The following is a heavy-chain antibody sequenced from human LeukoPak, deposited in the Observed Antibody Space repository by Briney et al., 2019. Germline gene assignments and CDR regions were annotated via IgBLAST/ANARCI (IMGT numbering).Heavy chain of an antibody. D-gene: IGHD3-22*01. J-gene: IGHJ4*02. Sequence: KASETLSLTCTVSGGSISSYYWSWIRQSPGKGLEWIGYIYYSGSTNYNPSLKSRVTMSVDTSKSQFSLKLSSVTAADTAMYYCARDRYYDSSGYSYYFDYWGQGTLVTVSS. CDR1: GGSISSYY. CDR2: IYYSGST. CDR3: ARDRYYDSSGYSYYFDY. V-gene: IGHV4-59*01.